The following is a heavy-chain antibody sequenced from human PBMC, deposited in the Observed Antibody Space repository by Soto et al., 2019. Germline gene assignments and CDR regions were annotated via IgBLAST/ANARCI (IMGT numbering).Heavy chain of an antibody. D-gene: IGHD3-22*01. V-gene: IGHV3-23*01. J-gene: IGHJ4*02. CDR2: ISGSGGST. CDR1: GFTFSSYA. CDR3: AKAYYYDSSGYYPFDY. Sequence: GGSLRLSCAASGFTFSSYAMSWVRQAPRKGLEWVSAISGSGGSTYYADSVKGRFTISRDNSKNTLYLQMNSLRAEDTAVYYCAKAYYYDSSGYYPFDYWGQGTLVTVSS.